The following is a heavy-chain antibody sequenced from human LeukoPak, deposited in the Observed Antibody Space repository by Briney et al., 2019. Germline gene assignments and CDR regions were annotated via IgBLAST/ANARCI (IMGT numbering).Heavy chain of an antibody. D-gene: IGHD2-15*01. Sequence: GESLKISCKGSGYSFNTYWIGWVRQMPGKGLEWMGIIYPGDSDTRYSPSFQGQVTISADKSISTAYLQWSSLKASDTAMYYCARRAVDCSGGRCYSDSEDAFDIWGQGTMVTVSS. CDR3: ARRAVDCSGGRCYSDSEDAFDI. V-gene: IGHV5-51*01. CDR2: IYPGDSDT. J-gene: IGHJ3*02. CDR1: GYSFNTYW.